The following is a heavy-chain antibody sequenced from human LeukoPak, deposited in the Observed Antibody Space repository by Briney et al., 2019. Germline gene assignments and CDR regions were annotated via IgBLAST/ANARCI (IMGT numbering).Heavy chain of an antibody. J-gene: IGHJ4*02. V-gene: IGHV4-34*01. D-gene: IGHD2-21*02. CDR3: ARENGGDSIAGDYFDY. Sequence: PSETLSLTCAVYGGSFSGYYWSWIRQPPGKGLEWIGEINHSGSTNYNPSLKSRVTISVDTSKNQFSLKLSSVTAADTAVYYCARENGGDSIAGDYFDYWGQGTLVTVSS. CDR2: INHSGST. CDR1: GGSFSGYY.